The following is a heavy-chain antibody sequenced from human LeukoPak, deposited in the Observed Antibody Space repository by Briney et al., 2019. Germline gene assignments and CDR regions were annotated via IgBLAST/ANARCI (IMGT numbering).Heavy chain of an antibody. J-gene: IGHJ5*02. CDR2: INHSGST. CDR3: ARGGRIVVVVAARRYNWFDP. Sequence: PSETLSLTCAVYGGSFSGYYWSWIRQPPGKGLEWIGEINHSGSTNYNPSLKSRVTISVDTSKNQCSLKLSSVTAADTAVYYCARGGRIVVVVAARRYNWFDPWGQGTLVTVSS. D-gene: IGHD2-15*01. CDR1: GGSFSGYY. V-gene: IGHV4-34*01.